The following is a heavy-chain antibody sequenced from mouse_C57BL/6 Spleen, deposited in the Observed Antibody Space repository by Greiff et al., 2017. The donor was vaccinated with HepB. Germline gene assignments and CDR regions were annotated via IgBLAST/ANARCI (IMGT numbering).Heavy chain of an antibody. Sequence: EVKLVESGGGLVKPGGSLKLSCAASGFTFSDYGMHWVRQAPEKGLEWVAYISSGSSTIYYADTVKGRFTISRDNAKNTLFLQMTSLRSEDTAMYYCARDTTAQRGFAYWGQGTLVTVSA. CDR1: GFTFSDYG. J-gene: IGHJ3*01. V-gene: IGHV5-17*01. CDR2: ISSGSSTI. CDR3: ARDTTAQRGFAY. D-gene: IGHD1-2*01.